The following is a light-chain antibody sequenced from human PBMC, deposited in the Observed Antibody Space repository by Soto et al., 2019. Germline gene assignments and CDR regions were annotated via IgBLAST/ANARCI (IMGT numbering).Light chain of an antibody. V-gene: IGLV2-14*03. Sequence: QSALTQPASVSGSLGQSITISCTGTTSDVGAYNYVSWYQQHPGKAPQLVIYDVTNRPSGVSNRFSGSKSGNTASLTISGPQAEDEADYYCSSYTSSSTLVFGGGTKLTVL. CDR1: TSDVGAYNY. J-gene: IGLJ3*02. CDR2: DVT. CDR3: SSYTSSSTLV.